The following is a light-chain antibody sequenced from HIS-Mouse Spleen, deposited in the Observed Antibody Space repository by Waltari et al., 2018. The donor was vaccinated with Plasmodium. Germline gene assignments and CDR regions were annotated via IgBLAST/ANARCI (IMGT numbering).Light chain of an antibody. Sequence: QSALTQPASVSGSPGQSITIPCPGTSRDVGSYNLVSWSQQHPGKAPKLMLYEGSKRPSGVSNRFSGSKSGNTASLTISGLQAEDEADYYCCSYAGSSTFVFGGGTKLTVL. CDR3: CSYAGSSTFV. V-gene: IGLV2-23*03. CDR1: SRDVGSYNL. J-gene: IGLJ3*02. CDR2: EGS.